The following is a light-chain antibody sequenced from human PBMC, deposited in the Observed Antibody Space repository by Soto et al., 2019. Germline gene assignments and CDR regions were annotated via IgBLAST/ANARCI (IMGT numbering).Light chain of an antibody. J-gene: IGLJ2*01. Sequence: YELTQPPSVSVAPGKTATITCGGNSIGSKSVHWYQQMPGQAPVLVISYDSDRPSGIPERFSGSNSGNTATLTISRVEPGDEADYYCQVWETSSGHQAIFGAGTKLTVL. CDR1: SIGSKS. CDR3: QVWETSSGHQAI. CDR2: YDS. V-gene: IGLV3-21*01.